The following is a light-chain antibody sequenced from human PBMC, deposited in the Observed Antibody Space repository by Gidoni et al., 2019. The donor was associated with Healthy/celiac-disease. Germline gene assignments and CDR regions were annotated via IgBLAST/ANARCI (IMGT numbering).Light chain of an antibody. CDR1: NSGSKS. J-gene: IGLJ2*01. V-gene: IGLV3-21*03. CDR2: DDS. CDR3: QVWDSSSDPNVV. Sequence: SYVLTQPPSVSVAPGKTARITCVGKNSGSKSVHWYQQKPCQAPVLVVYDDSDRPSGIPARFSGSNSGNTATLTISRVEAGDEADYYCQVWDSSSDPNVVFGGGTKLTVL.